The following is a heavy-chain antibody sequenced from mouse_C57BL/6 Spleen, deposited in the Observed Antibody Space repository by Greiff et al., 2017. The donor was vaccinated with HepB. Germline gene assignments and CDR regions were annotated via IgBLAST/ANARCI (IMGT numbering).Heavy chain of an antibody. D-gene: IGHD3-2*02. V-gene: IGHV1-26*01. J-gene: IGHJ2*01. CDR1: GYTFTDYY. CDR3: ARWGKDSSGPGYFDY. CDR2: INPNDGGT. Sequence: EVQLQQSGPELVKPGASVKISCKASGYTFTDYYMNWVKQSHGKSLEWIGDINPNDGGTSYNQKFKGKATLTVDKSSSTAYMELRSLTSEDSAVYYCARWGKDSSGPGYFDYWGQGTTLTVSS.